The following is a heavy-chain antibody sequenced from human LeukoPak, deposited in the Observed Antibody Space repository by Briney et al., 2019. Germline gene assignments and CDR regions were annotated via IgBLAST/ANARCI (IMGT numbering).Heavy chain of an antibody. CDR2: IYYSGST. Sequence: SETLSLTCTVSGGYISSGGYYWSWIRQHPGKGLEWIGYIYYSGSTYYNPSLKSRVTISVDTSKNQFSLKLSSVTAADTAVYYCEGTMIVGIDAFDIWGQGTMVTVSS. CDR1: GGYISSGGYY. J-gene: IGHJ3*02. D-gene: IGHD3-22*01. V-gene: IGHV4-31*03. CDR3: EGTMIVGIDAFDI.